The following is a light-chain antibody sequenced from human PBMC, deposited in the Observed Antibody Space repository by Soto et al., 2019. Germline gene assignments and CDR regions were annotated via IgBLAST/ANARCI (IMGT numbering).Light chain of an antibody. CDR3: QQYAGYSRT. V-gene: IGKV1-5*03. J-gene: IGKJ4*02. CDR2: KAS. Sequence: DVQMTQSPSTLSASVGDRVTITCRASQSINNWLAWYQQRPGKAPKLLIYKASTLETGVPSRFSGSGSGTEFTLTITGLQPDFFATYYSQQYAGYSRTFVLGTK. CDR1: QSINNW.